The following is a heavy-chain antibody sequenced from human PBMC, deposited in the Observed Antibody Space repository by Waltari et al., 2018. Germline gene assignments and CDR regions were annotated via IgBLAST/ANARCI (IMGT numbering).Heavy chain of an antibody. Sequence: QVQLVQSGAEVTKPGASVKVSCTASGYTFTGYYMHWVRQAPGKWREGMGRINPNSGGTNYAQKFQGRVTMTRDTSISTAYMELSRLRSDDTAVYYCARSLVGATTGFNYWGQGTLVTVSS. CDR2: INPNSGGT. CDR3: ARSLVGATTGFNY. V-gene: IGHV1-2*06. J-gene: IGHJ4*02. D-gene: IGHD1-26*01. CDR1: GYTFTGYY.